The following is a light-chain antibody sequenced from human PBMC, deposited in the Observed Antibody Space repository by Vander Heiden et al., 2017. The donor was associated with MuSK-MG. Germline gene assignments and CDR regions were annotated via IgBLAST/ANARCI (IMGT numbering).Light chain of an antibody. J-gene: IGKJ2*01. CDR1: QSVSSN. V-gene: IGKV3-15*01. CDR3: QQYNNWPPYT. Sequence: EIVMTQSPATLSVSPGERATLSCRASQSVSSNLAWYQQKPGQAPRLLIYSASTRATGIPARFSGSGSGTEFTLTISSLQSEDFAVYYGQQYNNWPPYTFGQGTKLEIK. CDR2: SAS.